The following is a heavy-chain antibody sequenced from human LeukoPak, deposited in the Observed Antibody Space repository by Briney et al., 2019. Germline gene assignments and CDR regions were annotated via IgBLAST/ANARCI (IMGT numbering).Heavy chain of an antibody. J-gene: IGHJ5*02. Sequence: GASWKFSSKALGYTFTSNYLPWLRQAPGKGLGWWEIFNPSGGSTSYAQKFQGRVTMTRDMSTSTVYMELSSLRSEDTAVYYCARESGYGSGSYYNDNWFDPWGQGTLVTVSS. CDR2: FNPSGGST. V-gene: IGHV1-46*01. D-gene: IGHD3-10*01. CDR3: ARESGYGSGSYYNDNWFDP. CDR1: GYTFTSNY.